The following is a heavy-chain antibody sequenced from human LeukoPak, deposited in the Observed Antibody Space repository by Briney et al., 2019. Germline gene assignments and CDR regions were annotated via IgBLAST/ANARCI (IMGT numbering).Heavy chain of an antibody. V-gene: IGHV3-23*01. D-gene: IGHD5-24*01. CDR1: GFTFSDYA. CDR3: AKGGRGLQFDY. CDR2: ISASGGGT. J-gene: IGHJ4*02. Sequence: PGGSLRLSCAASGFTFSDYAMSWVRQAPGKGLEWVSGISASGGGTYYADSVKGRFTISRDNSKNTLYLQMNSLRAEDTAVYYCAKGGRGLQFDYWGQGTLVTVSS.